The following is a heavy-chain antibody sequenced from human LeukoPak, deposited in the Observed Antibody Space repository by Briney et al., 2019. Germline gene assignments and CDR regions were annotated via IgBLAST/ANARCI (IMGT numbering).Heavy chain of an antibody. CDR3: AKNAGYSYGLYYFDY. CDR1: GFAFSNYA. V-gene: IGHV3-23*01. CDR2: LISSGATT. Sequence: GGSLRLSCAASGFAFSNYAMSWVRQAPGKGLEWVSSLISSGATTYYADSVEGRFTISRDNSKNTVHLQMDSLRAEDSAVYYCAKNAGYSYGLYYFDYWGQGTLVTVSS. J-gene: IGHJ4*02. D-gene: IGHD5-18*01.